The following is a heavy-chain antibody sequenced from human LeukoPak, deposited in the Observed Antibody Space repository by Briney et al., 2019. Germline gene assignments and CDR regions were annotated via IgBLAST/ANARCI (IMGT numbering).Heavy chain of an antibody. CDR3: ARDRSYVGFDC. Sequence: NPGGSLRLSCAASGFTFTDYTINWVRQAPGKGLEWVSSISTSSNIYYADSVKGRFTVSRDNAKNSVYLQTNSLRAEDTAVYYCARDRSYVGFDCWGQGTLVTVSS. D-gene: IGHD4-23*01. J-gene: IGHJ4*02. CDR1: GFTFTDYT. V-gene: IGHV3-69-1*01. CDR2: ISTSSNI.